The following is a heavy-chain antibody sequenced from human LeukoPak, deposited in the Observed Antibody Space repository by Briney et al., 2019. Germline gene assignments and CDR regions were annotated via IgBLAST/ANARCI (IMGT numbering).Heavy chain of an antibody. CDR1: GFTFNNYA. CDR3: ARAGLPDYYYMDV. CDR2: IYYSGST. J-gene: IGHJ6*03. Sequence: GSLRLSCAASGFTFNNYAMNWVRQPPGKGLEWIGYIYYSGSTNYNPSLKSRVTISVDTSKNQFSLKLSSVTAADTAVYYCARAGLPDYYYMDVWGKGTTVTVSS. V-gene: IGHV4-59*01.